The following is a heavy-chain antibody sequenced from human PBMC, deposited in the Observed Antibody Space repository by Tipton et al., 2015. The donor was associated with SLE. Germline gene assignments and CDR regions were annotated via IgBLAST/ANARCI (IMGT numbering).Heavy chain of an antibody. CDR1: GGSFSSYY. D-gene: IGHD1-26*01. CDR3: ARLGALGTGDY. V-gene: IGHV4-59*10. CDR2: IYTSGST. Sequence: TLSLTCAVYGGSFSSYYWSWIRQPAGKGLEWIGRIYTSGSTNYNPSLKSRVTMSVDTSKNQFSLKLSSVTAADTAVYYCARLGALGTGDYWGQGTLVTVSS. J-gene: IGHJ4*02.